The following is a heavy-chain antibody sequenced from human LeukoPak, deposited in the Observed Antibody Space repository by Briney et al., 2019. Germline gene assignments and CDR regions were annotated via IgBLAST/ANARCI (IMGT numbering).Heavy chain of an antibody. CDR1: GFTFSSYA. V-gene: IGHV3-23*01. Sequence: GGSLRLSCAASGFTFSSYAVSWVRQAPGKGLEWVSAISGSGGSTYYADSVKGRFTISRDNSKNTLYLQMNSLRAEDTAVYYCAGLAGGEQLARPNFDYWGQGTLVTVSS. CDR3: AGLAGGEQLARPNFDY. D-gene: IGHD6-6*01. J-gene: IGHJ4*02. CDR2: ISGSGGST.